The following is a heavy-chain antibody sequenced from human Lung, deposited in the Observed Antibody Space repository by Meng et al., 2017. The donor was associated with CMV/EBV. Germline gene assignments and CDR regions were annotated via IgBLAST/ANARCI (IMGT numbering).Heavy chain of an antibody. CDR1: GFTFSYYY. J-gene: IGHJ4*02. V-gene: IGHV3-11*05. CDR3: ARSGHYYDSSGYYSPTGLFDY. Sequence: QVPLVESGGGLVQTGGSLSRSCAASGFTFSYYYMSWIRQAPGKGLMWVSYISSSSSDTNYADSVKGRFTISRDNAKNSLYLQMNSLRAEDTAVYYCARSGHYYDSSGYYSPTGLFDYWGQGTLVTVSS. CDR2: ISSSSSDT. D-gene: IGHD3-22*01.